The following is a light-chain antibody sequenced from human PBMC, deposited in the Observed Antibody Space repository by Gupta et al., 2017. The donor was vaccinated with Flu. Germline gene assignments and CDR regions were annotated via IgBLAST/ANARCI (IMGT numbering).Light chain of an antibody. J-gene: IGKJ4*01. Sequence: FPASLSLSPGERATLSCRASQTVDTYLNWYQQKPGQAPRLVIYDISIRATGIPARFSGSGSGTDFTLTISSLEPEDFAVYYCQQRKSWPLTFGGGTKVEIK. CDR1: QTVDTY. CDR2: DIS. V-gene: IGKV3-11*01. CDR3: QQRKSWPLT.